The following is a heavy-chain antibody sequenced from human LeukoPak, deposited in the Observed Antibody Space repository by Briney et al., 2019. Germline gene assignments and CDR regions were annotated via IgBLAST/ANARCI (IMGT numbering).Heavy chain of an antibody. D-gene: IGHD1-26*01. CDR1: GFTFDDYA. Sequence: GGSLRLSCAASGFTFDDYAMNWVRQAPGKGLEWVSYISSSSSTIYYADSVKGRFTISRDNAKNSLYLQMNSLRAEDTAVYYCARKANSGSTDYWGQGTLVTVSS. CDR2: ISSSSSTI. V-gene: IGHV3-48*04. J-gene: IGHJ4*02. CDR3: ARKANSGSTDY.